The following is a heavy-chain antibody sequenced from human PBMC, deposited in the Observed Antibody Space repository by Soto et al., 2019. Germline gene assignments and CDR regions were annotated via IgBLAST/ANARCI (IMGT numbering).Heavy chain of an antibody. Sequence: QVQLVQSGAEVRKPGASVKVSCKASGYTFTGYYMHWVRQAPGQGLEWMGWINPNSGGTSYEQNFQGWVTMTRDTSISTAYMELSRLRSDDTAVYYCERGPAIFGVVIGYFDYWGQGTLLTVSS. V-gene: IGHV1-2*04. CDR1: GYTFTGYY. J-gene: IGHJ4*02. D-gene: IGHD3-3*01. CDR3: ERGPAIFGVVIGYFDY. CDR2: INPNSGGT.